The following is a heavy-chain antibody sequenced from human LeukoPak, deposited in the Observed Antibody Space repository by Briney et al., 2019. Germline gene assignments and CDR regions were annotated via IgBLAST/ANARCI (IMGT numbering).Heavy chain of an antibody. Sequence: SETLSLTCAVYGGSFSGYYWSWIRQPPGKGLEWIGEINHSGSTNYNPSLKSRVTISVDTSKNQFSLKLSSVTAADTAVYYCARSYYDYVWGSYRYTPYYFDYWGQGTLVTVSS. CDR2: INHSGST. CDR3: ARSYYDYVWGSYRYTPYYFDY. D-gene: IGHD3-16*02. V-gene: IGHV4-34*01. CDR1: GGSFSGYY. J-gene: IGHJ4*02.